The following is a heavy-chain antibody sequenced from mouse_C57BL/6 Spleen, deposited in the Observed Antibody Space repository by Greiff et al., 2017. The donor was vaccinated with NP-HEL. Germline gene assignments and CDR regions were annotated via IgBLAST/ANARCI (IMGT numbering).Heavy chain of an antibody. Sequence: QVQLQQPGAELVKPGASVKLSCKASGYTFTSYWMHWVKQRPGRGLEWIGRIDPNSGGTKYNEKFKSKATLTVDKPSSTAYMQLSSLTSEDSAVYYGARDYGSSYDYAMDYWGQGTSVTVSS. CDR3: ARDYGSSYDYAMDY. V-gene: IGHV1-72*01. D-gene: IGHD1-1*01. CDR1: GYTFTSYW. CDR2: IDPNSGGT. J-gene: IGHJ4*01.